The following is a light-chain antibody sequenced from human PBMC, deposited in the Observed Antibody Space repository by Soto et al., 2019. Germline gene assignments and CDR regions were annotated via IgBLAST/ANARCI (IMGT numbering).Light chain of an antibody. V-gene: IGKV1-39*01. Sequence: DIQMTQSPSSLSASVGHSVAITCRASQTISSYLNWYQQKPGKAPKLLIYAASSLQSGVPSRFSGRGSGTDFTLTISSLQPEDFATYYCQQSYTTPRTFGQGTKVDIK. CDR1: QTISSY. CDR3: QQSYTTPRT. J-gene: IGKJ1*01. CDR2: AAS.